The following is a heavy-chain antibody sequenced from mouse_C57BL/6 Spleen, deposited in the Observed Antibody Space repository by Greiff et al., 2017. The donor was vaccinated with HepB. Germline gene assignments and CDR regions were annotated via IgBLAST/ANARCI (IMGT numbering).Heavy chain of an antibody. J-gene: IGHJ1*03. CDR3: ARSRVIYYYGSSVWYFDV. V-gene: IGHV1-55*01. D-gene: IGHD1-1*01. Sequence: QVQLQQPGAELVKPGASVKMSCKASGYTFTSYWITWVKQRPGQGLEWIGDIYPGSGSTNYNEKFKSKATLTVDTSSSTAYMQLSSLTSEDSAVYYCARSRVIYYYGSSVWYFDVWGTGTTVTVSS. CDR1: GYTFTSYW. CDR2: IYPGSGST.